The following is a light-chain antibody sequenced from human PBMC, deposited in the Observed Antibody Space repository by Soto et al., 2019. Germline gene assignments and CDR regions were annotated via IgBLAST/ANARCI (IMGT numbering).Light chain of an antibody. Sequence: QSVLTQPASVSGSPGQSITTSCTGTSSDVGGYNYVSWYQQHPGKAPKLMIYGVTKRPSGVPDRFSGSKSGNTASLTVSGLQAEDEADYYCSSYAGSNNYVFGTGTKVTVL. CDR3: SSYAGSNNYV. V-gene: IGLV2-8*01. CDR1: SSDVGGYNY. CDR2: GVT. J-gene: IGLJ1*01.